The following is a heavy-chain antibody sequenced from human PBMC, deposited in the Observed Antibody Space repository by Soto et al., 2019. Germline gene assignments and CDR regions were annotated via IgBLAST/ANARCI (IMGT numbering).Heavy chain of an antibody. CDR1: GFTFSSYA. CDR2: ISGSGGST. CDR3: EKDLSSGYYGPFDY. D-gene: IGHD3-22*01. V-gene: IGHV3-23*01. J-gene: IGHJ4*02. Sequence: VGSLRLSCAVSGFTFSSYAMSWVRQAPGKGLEWVSAISGSGGSTYYADSVKGRFTISRDNSKNTLYLQMNSLRAEDTAVYYCEKDLSSGYYGPFDYWGQGTLVTVSS.